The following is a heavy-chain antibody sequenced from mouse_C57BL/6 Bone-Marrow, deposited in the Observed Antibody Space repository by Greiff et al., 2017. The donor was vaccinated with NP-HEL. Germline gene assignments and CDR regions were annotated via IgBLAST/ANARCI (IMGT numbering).Heavy chain of an antibody. J-gene: IGHJ4*01. CDR2: IYPGDGDT. Sequence: QVQLQQSGAELVKPGASVKISCKASGYAFSSYWMNWVKQRPGKGLEWIGQIYPGDGDTNYNGKFKGKATLTEDKSSSTAYMQLSSLTSEDSTVYCCAMGYYGYYYAMDYWGQGTSVTVSS. D-gene: IGHD2-2*01. V-gene: IGHV1-80*01. CDR3: AMGYYGYYYAMDY. CDR1: GYAFSSYW.